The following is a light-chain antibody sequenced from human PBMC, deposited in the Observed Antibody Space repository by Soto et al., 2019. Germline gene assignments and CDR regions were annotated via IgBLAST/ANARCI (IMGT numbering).Light chain of an antibody. CDR1: QTISTY. CDR2: DAS. J-gene: IGKJ5*01. V-gene: IGKV3-11*01. Sequence: EIVLTQSPPTLSLSPGESAALSCRVSQTISTYLAWYQQKPGQAPRLLIYDASTRATGIPARFSGSGSGTDFTLTISYLEPEDFAVYYCLQRSDWPITFGQGTR. CDR3: LQRSDWPIT.